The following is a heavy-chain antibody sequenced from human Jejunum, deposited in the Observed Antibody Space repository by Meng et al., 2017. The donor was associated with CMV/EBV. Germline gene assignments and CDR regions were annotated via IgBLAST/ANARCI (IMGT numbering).Heavy chain of an antibody. V-gene: IGHV3-48*03. J-gene: IGHJ4*02. Sequence: EVSGFTFSSHEMNWVRQAPGKGLEWVSYISGSGTTIHYADSVRGRFTISRDNAKNSLNLQMNSLRVEDTAVYYCARTVGATPFDYWGQGNLVTVSS. CDR2: ISGSGTTI. CDR1: GFTFSSHE. D-gene: IGHD1-26*01. CDR3: ARTVGATPFDY.